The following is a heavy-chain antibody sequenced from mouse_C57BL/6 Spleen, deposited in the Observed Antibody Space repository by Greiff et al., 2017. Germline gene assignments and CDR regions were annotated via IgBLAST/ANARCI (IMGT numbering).Heavy chain of an antibody. CDR1: GYTFTSYW. CDR3: AREGRLYAMAY. D-gene: IGHD2-14*01. Sequence: QVHVKQSGTELVKPGASVKLSCKASGYTFTSYWMHWVKQRPGQGLEWIGNINPSNGGTNYNEKFKSKATVTVDKSSSTAYMQLSSLTSEDSAVYYCAREGRLYAMAYWGQGTSVTVSS. J-gene: IGHJ4*01. CDR2: INPSNGGT. V-gene: IGHV1-53*01.